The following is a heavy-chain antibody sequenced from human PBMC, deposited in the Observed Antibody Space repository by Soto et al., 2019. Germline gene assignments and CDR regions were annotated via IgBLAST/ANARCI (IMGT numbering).Heavy chain of an antibody. CDR3: ARDRGYDAHDYYYNAMDG. D-gene: IGHD2-15*01. V-gene: IGHV3-21*01. CDR2: IRVFIPYT. Sequence: PWGSLRLSCISSGFTFRTYTMNWVRQAPGKGLEWVSGIRVFIPYTFYAESVKGRFTISRDNAKNSLYLQMNSLRAEDTAVYYCARDRGYDAHDYYYNAMDGWGHGTTVTVS. CDR1: GFTFRTYT. J-gene: IGHJ6*02.